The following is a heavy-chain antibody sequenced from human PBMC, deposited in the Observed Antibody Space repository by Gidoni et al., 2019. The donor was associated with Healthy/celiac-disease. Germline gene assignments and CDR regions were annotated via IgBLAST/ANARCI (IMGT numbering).Heavy chain of an antibody. J-gene: IGHJ5*02. D-gene: IGHD2-15*01. V-gene: IGHV4-31*03. CDR1: GGSISRCGYY. CDR2: IYYSGST. CDR3: ARSKIHCSGGSCYSSWFDP. Sequence: QVQLQESGPGLVKPSQTLSLTCTVSGGSISRCGYYWSWIRQHPGKGLEWIGYIYYSGSTYYNPSLKSRVTISVDTSKNQFSLKLSSVTAADTAVYYCARSKIHCSGGSCYSSWFDPWGQGTLVTVSS.